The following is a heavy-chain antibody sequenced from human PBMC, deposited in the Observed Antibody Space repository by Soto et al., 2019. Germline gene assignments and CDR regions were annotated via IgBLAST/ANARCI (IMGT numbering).Heavy chain of an antibody. CDR1: GFTFDYYW. CDR3: ARGDRGGFDL. D-gene: IGHD3-16*01. CDR2: IHSDGTSK. V-gene: IGHV3-74*01. J-gene: IGHJ3*01. Sequence: EVQLVESGGGLVQPGESLRLSCAASGFTFDYYWMHWVRQVTGKGLVWVSRIHSDGTSKTYADSVKGRFTISRDNAKYTLDLQMNSLRADDTAVYYCARGDRGGFDLWGQGTVVTVSS.